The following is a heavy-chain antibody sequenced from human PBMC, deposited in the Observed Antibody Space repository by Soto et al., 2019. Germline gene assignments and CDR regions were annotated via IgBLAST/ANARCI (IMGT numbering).Heavy chain of an antibody. J-gene: IGHJ4*02. V-gene: IGHV3-30*18. Sequence: GGSLRLSCAASGFTFSSYGMHWVRQAPGKGLEWVAVISYDGSNKYYADSVKGRFTISRDNSKNTLYLQMNSLRAEDTAVYYCAKAPMDWGQGTLVTVSS. D-gene: IGHD3-10*01. CDR1: GFTFSSYG. CDR2: ISYDGSNK. CDR3: AKAPMD.